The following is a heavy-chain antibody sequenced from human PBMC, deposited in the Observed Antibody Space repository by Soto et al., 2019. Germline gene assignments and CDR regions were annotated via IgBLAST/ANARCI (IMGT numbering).Heavy chain of an antibody. CDR1: GGSISSGGYH. Sequence: SETLSLTCTVSGGSISSGGYHWSWIRQHPGKGLEWIAYIHYSGSTNYNPSLKSRVTISVDTSKNQFSLKLSSVTAADTAVYYCARARDSGTLDYWGQGTLVTVSS. D-gene: IGHD4-17*01. J-gene: IGHJ4*02. V-gene: IGHV4-61*08. CDR2: IHYSGST. CDR3: ARARDSGTLDY.